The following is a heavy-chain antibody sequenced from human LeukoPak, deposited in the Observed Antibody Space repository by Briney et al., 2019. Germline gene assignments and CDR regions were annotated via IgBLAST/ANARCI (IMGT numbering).Heavy chain of an antibody. Sequence: SETLSLTCTVSGGSISSYYWSWIRQPPGKGLEWIGYIYYSGSTNYNPSLKSRVTISVDTSKNQFSLKLSSVTAADTAVYYCARARGNSSSSPRWFDPWGQGTLVTVSS. V-gene: IGHV4-59*01. J-gene: IGHJ5*02. D-gene: IGHD6-13*01. CDR1: GGSISSYY. CDR3: ARARGNSSSSPRWFDP. CDR2: IYYSGST.